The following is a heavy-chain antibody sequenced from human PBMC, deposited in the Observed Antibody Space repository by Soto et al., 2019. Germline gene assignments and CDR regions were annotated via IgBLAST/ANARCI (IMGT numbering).Heavy chain of an antibody. CDR2: ITGGGDST. Sequence: EVQLLESGGGLVQPGGSLRLSCAASGFTFSSYAMSWVLQGPGKGLEWVSAITGGGDSTYYADSVQGRITISRDNSKNTLYLQMNSLRAEDTAVYYCAKGGYSSSWNAGWWDYWGQGTLVTVSS. CDR3: AKGGYSSSWNAGWWDY. J-gene: IGHJ4*02. D-gene: IGHD6-13*01. CDR1: GFTFSSYA. V-gene: IGHV3-23*01.